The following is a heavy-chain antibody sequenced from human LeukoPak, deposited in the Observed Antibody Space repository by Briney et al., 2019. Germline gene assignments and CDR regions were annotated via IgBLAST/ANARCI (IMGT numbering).Heavy chain of an antibody. D-gene: IGHD5-18*01. CDR1: GFTFSAYA. J-gene: IGHJ4*02. CDR2: ISGSGGST. CDR3: AKDRDTAMNY. V-gene: IGHV3-23*01. Sequence: PGGSLSLSCAAPGFTFSAYAWGWAPRAQGRGLEWVSAISGSGGSTYYADSVKGRFTISRDNSKNTLYLQMNSLRAEDTAVYYCAKDRDTAMNYWGQGTLVTVSS.